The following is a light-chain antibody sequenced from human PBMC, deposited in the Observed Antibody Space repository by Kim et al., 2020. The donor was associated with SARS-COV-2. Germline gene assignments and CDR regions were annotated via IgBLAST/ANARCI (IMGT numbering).Light chain of an antibody. CDR3: QQYNGY. J-gene: IGKJ2*01. Sequence: STLSASVGDSVTITCRATQSIGSWLAWYQQKPGKAPKVLIYDASTLESGVPSRFSGSGSGTEFTLTISSLQPDDFATYYCQQYNGYFGQGTKLEIK. V-gene: IGKV1-5*01. CDR2: DAS. CDR1: QSIGSW.